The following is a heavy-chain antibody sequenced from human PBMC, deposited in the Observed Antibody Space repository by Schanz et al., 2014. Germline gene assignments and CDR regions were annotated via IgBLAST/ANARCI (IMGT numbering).Heavy chain of an antibody. D-gene: IGHD3-16*01. CDR3: ARAGRGYAYRLNSYPMDV. V-gene: IGHV1-69*02. CDR1: GGTLDTYK. J-gene: IGHJ4*02. CDR2: IIPFLAVS. Sequence: QDQLLQSGAAVKKPGSSVRVSCKASGGTLDTYKIAWVRQVPGQGLEWMGRIIPFLAVSNYAQDFQGRVTFTADRATSTVHMDLRSLRPEDTSLYYCARAGRGYAYRLNSYPMDVWGQGTLVTVSS.